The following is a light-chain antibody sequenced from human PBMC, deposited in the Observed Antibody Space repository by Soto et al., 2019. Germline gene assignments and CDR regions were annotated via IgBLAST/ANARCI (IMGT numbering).Light chain of an antibody. CDR2: QDS. J-gene: IGLJ2*01. Sequence: SYELTQPPSVSVSPGQTASITCSGDKLGDKYACWYQQKPGQSPVLVIYQDSKRPSGIPERFSGSNSGNTVTLTISGTQAMDEADYYCQAWDSSTAPVVFGGGTKLTVL. V-gene: IGLV3-1*01. CDR3: QAWDSSTAPVV. CDR1: KLGDKY.